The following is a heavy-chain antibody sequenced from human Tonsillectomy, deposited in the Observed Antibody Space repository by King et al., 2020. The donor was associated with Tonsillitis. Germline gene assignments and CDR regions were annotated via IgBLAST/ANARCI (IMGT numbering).Heavy chain of an antibody. CDR2: IYPGDSST. CDR1: GYSFSDYW. CDR3: ARHSAAGPIYHYYYGLDV. J-gene: IGHJ6*02. D-gene: IGHD6-25*01. Sequence: VQLVESGAEVKKPGESLKISCKASGYSFSDYWIAWVRQMPGKGLEWMGIIYPGDSSTRYSPSFQDQVTISADKSINTAFLQWSSLKASDTARYYCARHSAAGPIYHYYYGLDVWGQGTMVTVSS. V-gene: IGHV5-51*01.